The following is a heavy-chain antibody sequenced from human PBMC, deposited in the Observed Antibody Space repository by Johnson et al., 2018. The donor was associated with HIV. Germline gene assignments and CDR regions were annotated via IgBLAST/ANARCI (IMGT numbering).Heavy chain of an antibody. CDR1: GFSFSSYA. D-gene: IGHD3-22*01. V-gene: IGHV3-20*04. Sequence: VQLVESGGGVVQPGRSLGLSCAASGFSFSSYAMHWVRQAPGKGLEWVSGINWNGGTKDYADSVKGRFTISRDNAKNSLYLQMNSLRAEDTALYYCARALYFYDSTSPLESEAVDIWGQGTMVTVSS. J-gene: IGHJ3*02. CDR3: ARALYFYDSTSPLESEAVDI. CDR2: INWNGGTK.